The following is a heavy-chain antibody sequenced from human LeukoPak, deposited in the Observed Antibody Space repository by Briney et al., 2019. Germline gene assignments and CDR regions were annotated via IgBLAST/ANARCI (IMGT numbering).Heavy chain of an antibody. V-gene: IGHV4-39*01. CDR3: ATGEFVAHGYYMDV. Sequence: PSETLSLTCTVSGGSISSSSYYWGWIRQPPGKGLEWIGSIYYSGSTYYNPSLKSRVTISVDTSKNQFSLKLSSVTAADTAVYYCATGEFVAHGYYMDVWGKGTTVTISS. CDR2: IYYSGST. CDR1: GGSISSSSYY. J-gene: IGHJ6*03. D-gene: IGHD7-27*01.